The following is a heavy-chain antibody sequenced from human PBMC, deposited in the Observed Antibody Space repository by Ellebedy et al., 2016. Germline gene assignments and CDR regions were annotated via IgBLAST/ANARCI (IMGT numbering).Heavy chain of an antibody. CDR3: AKYRSGSGDVYYFDY. V-gene: IGHV3-23*01. D-gene: IGHD1-26*01. J-gene: IGHJ4*02. CDR2: ISGSGGST. Sequence: GGSLRLSXAASGFTFSSYAMSWVRQAPGKGLEWVSAISGSGGSTYYADSVKGRFTISRDNSKNTLYLQMNSLRAEDTAVYYCAKYRSGSGDVYYFDYWGQGTLVTVSS. CDR1: GFTFSSYA.